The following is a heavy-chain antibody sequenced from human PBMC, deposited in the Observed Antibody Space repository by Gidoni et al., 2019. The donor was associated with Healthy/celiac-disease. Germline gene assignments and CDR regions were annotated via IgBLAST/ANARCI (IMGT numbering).Heavy chain of an antibody. CDR3: ARDRFGIVATRTPDY. J-gene: IGHJ4*02. D-gene: IGHD5-12*01. CDR2: ISSSSSYI. Sequence: ALVKPGGSLRLSCAASGFTFSTYSMNWVRQAPGKGLEWVSSISSSSSYIYYADSVKGRFTISRDNAKNSLYLQMNSLRAEDTAVYYCARDRFGIVATRTPDYWGQGTLVTVSS. CDR1: GFTFSTYS. V-gene: IGHV3-21*01.